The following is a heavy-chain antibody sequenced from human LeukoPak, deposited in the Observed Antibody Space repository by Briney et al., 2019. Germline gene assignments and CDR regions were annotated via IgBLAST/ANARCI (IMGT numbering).Heavy chain of an antibody. CDR1: GYSISTGYY. D-gene: IGHD3-22*01. Sequence: SETLSLTCTVSGYSISTGYYWGWIRQPPGKGLEWIGYIYPSGSTYYNPSLKSRVTISLDTSKNQFSLKLNSVTAADTAVYYCARAGYYDEDAFDIWGQGTMVTVSS. J-gene: IGHJ3*02. V-gene: IGHV4-38-2*02. CDR2: IYPSGST. CDR3: ARAGYYDEDAFDI.